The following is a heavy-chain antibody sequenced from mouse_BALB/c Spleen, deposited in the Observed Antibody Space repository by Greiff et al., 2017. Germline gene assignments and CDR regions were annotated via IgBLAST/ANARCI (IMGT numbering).Heavy chain of an antibody. CDR3: TSYYRYDWFAY. D-gene: IGHD2-14*01. Sequence: EVMLVESGGGLVQPGGSMKLSCVASGFTFSSYWMSWVRQSPEKGLEWVAEIRLKSDNYATHYAESVKGKFTISRDDSKSRLYLQMNSLRAEDTGIYYCTSYYRYDWFAYWGQGTLVTVSA. CDR1: GFTFSSYW. V-gene: IGHV6-6*02. J-gene: IGHJ3*01. CDR2: IRLKSDNYAT.